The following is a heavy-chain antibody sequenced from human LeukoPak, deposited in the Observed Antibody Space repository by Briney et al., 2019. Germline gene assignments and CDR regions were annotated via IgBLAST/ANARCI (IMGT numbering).Heavy chain of an antibody. CDR1: GGTFIIYA. J-gene: IGHJ4*02. CDR3: AREEVDTAMVQDY. V-gene: IGHV1-69*04. CDR2: IIPILGIA. Sequence: GSSVKVSCKASGGTFIIYAISWVRQAPGQGLEWMGRIIPILGIANYAQKFQGRVTITADKSTSTAYMELSSLRSEDTAVYYCAREEVDTAMVQDYWGQGTLVTVSS. D-gene: IGHD5-18*01.